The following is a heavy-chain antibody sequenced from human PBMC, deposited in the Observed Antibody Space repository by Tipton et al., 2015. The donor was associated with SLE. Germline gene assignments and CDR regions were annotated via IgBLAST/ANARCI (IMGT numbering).Heavy chain of an antibody. Sequence: SLRLSCAASGFTFSSYGMHWVRQAPGKGLEWVAVIWYDGSNKYYADSVKGRFTISRDNSKNTLYLQMNSLRAEDTAVYYCLRSPNYYYGMDVWGQGTTVTVSS. CDR3: LRSPNYYYGMDV. V-gene: IGHV3-33*08. CDR1: GFTFSSYG. CDR2: IWYDGSNK. J-gene: IGHJ6*02.